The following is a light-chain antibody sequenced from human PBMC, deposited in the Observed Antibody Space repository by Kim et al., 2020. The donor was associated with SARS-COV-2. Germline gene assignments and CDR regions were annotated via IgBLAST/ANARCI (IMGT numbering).Light chain of an antibody. CDR1: ESVSSRD. CDR2: GAS. Sequence: LSPGERVTRSCRASESVSSRDLAWHQQRPGQAPRLLIYGASSRAPGIPDRFSGSGSGRDFTLTISRLEPEDFAVYYCQHSGSSITFGQGTRLEIK. CDR3: QHSGSSIT. V-gene: IGKV3-20*01. J-gene: IGKJ5*01.